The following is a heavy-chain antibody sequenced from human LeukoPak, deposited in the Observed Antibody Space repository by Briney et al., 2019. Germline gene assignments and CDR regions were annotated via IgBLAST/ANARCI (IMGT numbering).Heavy chain of an antibody. CDR1: GFTFSIYT. CDR3: ATSGSNRFDY. Sequence: PGGSLRLSCAPSGFTFSIYTMNWVRQAPEKGLEWVSSISSTSSYIYYADSVKGRFTISRDNANNSLYLQMNSLRDGDTAVYFCATSGSNRFDYWGQGTLVTVSS. CDR2: ISSTSSYI. J-gene: IGHJ4*02. D-gene: IGHD1-26*01. V-gene: IGHV3-21*01.